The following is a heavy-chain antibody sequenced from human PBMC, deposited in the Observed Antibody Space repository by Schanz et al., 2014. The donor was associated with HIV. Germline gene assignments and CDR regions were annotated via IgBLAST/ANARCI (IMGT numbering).Heavy chain of an antibody. CDR1: GFTFSSYG. D-gene: IGHD3-22*01. CDR3: ARAGDISGYYIDY. Sequence: VQLVESGGGLVKPGRSLRLSCAASGFTFSSYGMHWVRQAPGKGLEWVAVIWFDGSNKYYADSVKGRFTISRDNAKNSLYLQMNSLRSEDTAVYYCARAGDISGYYIDYWGQGTLVTVSS. CDR2: IWFDGSNK. J-gene: IGHJ4*02. V-gene: IGHV3-33*01.